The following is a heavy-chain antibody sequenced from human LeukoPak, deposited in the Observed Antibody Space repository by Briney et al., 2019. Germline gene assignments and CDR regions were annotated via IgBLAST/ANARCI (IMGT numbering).Heavy chain of an antibody. J-gene: IGHJ4*02. CDR1: GYTFTGYY. CDR2: INPNSGGT. V-gene: IGHV1-2*02. D-gene: IGHD3-22*01. CDR3: ARDRGNYDSSDPLDY. Sequence: GASVKVSCKASGYTFTGYYMHWVRQAPGQGLEWMGWINPNSGGTNYAQKLQGRVTMTTDASTSTAYMELRSLRSDDTAVYYCARDRGNYDSSDPLDYWGQGTLVTVSS.